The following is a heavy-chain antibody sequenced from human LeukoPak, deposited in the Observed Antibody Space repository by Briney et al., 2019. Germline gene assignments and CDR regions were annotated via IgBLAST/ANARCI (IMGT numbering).Heavy chain of an antibody. V-gene: IGHV5-51*01. CDR2: VYPDGSDR. D-gene: IGHD2-15*01. Sequence: GESLKISCKASGYRFTTYWIAWVRQIPRKGLEWMGIVYPDGSDRRYSPSFHGQGTISADKSISTAYLQWSSLKASDTAMYYCARLYCNGGSCFGTFDYWGQGTLVTVSS. CDR1: GYRFTTYW. J-gene: IGHJ4*02. CDR3: ARLYCNGGSCFGTFDY.